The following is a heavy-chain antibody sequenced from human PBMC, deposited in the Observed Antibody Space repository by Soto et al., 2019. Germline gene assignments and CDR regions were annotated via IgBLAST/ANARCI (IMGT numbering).Heavy chain of an antibody. J-gene: IGHJ4*02. Sequence: SETLSLTCAVYGGSFSGYYWSWIRQPPGKGLEWIGEINHSGSTNYNPSLKSRVTISVDTSKNQFSLKLSSVTAADTAVYYCAGKNYDFWSGYLPGFDYWGQGTLVTVSS. D-gene: IGHD3-3*01. CDR3: AGKNYDFWSGYLPGFDY. CDR1: GGSFSGYY. V-gene: IGHV4-34*01. CDR2: INHSGST.